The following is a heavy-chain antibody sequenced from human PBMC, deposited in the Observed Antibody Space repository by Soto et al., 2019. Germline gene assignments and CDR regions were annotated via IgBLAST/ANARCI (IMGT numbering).Heavy chain of an antibody. V-gene: IGHV3-30*18. D-gene: IGHD1-1*01. CDR1: GFIFGTYG. J-gene: IGHJ6*02. CDR2: ISYAGNKE. CDR3: AKETATSVDYYYFYGLDV. Sequence: QVQLVESGGGVVQPGRSLRLSCSASGFIFGTYGMDWVRQAPGKGLEWVALISYAGNKEFYADSVKGRFTISRDNSRNTLYLHMNSLNPEDTAMYYCAKETATSVDYYYFYGLDVWGPGTTVSVSS.